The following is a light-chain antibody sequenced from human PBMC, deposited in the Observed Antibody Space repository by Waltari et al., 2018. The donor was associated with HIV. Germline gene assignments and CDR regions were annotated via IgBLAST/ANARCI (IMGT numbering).Light chain of an antibody. V-gene: IGLV3-21*02. CDR2: DDR. CDR1: NIGARS. J-gene: IGLJ2*01. Sequence: SYVLTQSPSVSVAPGQTARITCGGHNIGARSVHWYQQKPGQAPVLVVFDDRARPSGIPDRSSGSNSGSTATLTISRVAPGDEANYYCHVWDTSRDPTVIFGGGTRLTVL. CDR3: HVWDTSRDPTVI.